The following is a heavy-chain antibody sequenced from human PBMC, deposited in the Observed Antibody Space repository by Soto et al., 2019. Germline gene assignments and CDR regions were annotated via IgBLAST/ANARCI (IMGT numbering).Heavy chain of an antibody. Sequence: EVQLLESGGGLVEPGGSLRLSCAASGFTFRSYAMSWVRQAPGKGLEWVSAISGGGDSTYYADSVKGRFTISRDNSRNALYLQMNSRGAEDTAVYYCANHIVVVTAIRGAFDIWGQGTMVTVSS. D-gene: IGHD2-21*02. V-gene: IGHV3-23*01. J-gene: IGHJ3*02. CDR3: ANHIVVVTAIRGAFDI. CDR2: ISGGGDST. CDR1: GFTFRSYA.